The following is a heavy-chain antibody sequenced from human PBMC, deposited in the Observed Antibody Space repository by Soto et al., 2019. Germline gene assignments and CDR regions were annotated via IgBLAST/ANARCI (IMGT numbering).Heavy chain of an antibody. CDR1: GYTFTNYW. J-gene: IGHJ6*02. V-gene: IGHV5-51*01. D-gene: IGHD3-9*01. CDR3: ARRHDDILTGAYYGMDV. CDR2: IYPGDFDT. Sequence: GESLKISCKGSGYTFTNYWIGWVRQMPGKGLEWMGIIYPGDFDTTYSPSFQGQVTISVDKSTSTAYLQWRSLKASDTAMYYCARRHDDILTGAYYGMDVWGQGTTVTVSS.